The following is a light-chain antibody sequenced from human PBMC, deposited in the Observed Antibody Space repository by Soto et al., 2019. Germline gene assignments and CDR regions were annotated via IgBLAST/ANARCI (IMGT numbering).Light chain of an antibody. CDR1: QSISSY. Sequence: DIQMTQSPSSLSASVGDRVTITCRASQSISSYLNWYQQKPGKAPKLLIYAASSLQSGAPSRFSGSGSGTESTLTISSLQPEDFATYYCHQSYRTSWTCVQGTKVEIE. J-gene: IGKJ1*01. CDR3: HQSYRTSWT. CDR2: AAS. V-gene: IGKV1-39*01.